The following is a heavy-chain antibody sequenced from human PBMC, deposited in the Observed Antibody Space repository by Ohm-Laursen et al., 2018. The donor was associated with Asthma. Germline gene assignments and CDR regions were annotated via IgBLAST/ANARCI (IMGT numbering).Heavy chain of an antibody. J-gene: IGHJ6*02. D-gene: IGHD6-13*01. CDR1: GFTFSSYG. V-gene: IGHV3-30*18. CDR3: AKDSGQLSP. CDR2: ISYDGSNK. Sequence: SLRLSCTASGFTFSSYGMHWVRQAPGKGLEWVAVISYDGSNKYYADSVKGRFTISRDNSKNTLYLQMNSLRAEDTAVYYCAKDSGQLSPWGQGTTVTVSS.